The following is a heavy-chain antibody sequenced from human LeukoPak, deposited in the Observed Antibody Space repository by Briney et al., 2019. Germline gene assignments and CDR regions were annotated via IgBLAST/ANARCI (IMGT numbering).Heavy chain of an antibody. J-gene: IGHJ4*02. D-gene: IGHD4/OR15-4a*01. CDR2: INWDGYST. Sequence: GGSLRLSCAASGFTFGSYGMTWVRQGPGKGLEWVSGINWDGYSTGYADSVRGRFTISRDNAKSPLYHQMKSIRPEDTALYYCVRDLNTDYAFDSWGQGTLVTVSS. CDR1: GFTFGSYG. CDR3: VRDLNTDYAFDS. V-gene: IGHV3-20*04.